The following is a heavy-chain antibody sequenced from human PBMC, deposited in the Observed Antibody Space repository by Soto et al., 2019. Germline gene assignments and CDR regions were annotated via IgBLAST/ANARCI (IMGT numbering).Heavy chain of an antibody. D-gene: IGHD3-22*01. Sequence: QVQMVQSGPEVKMPGASVKVSCKTSGYTFTAYGLAWLRQAPGQRPEWMGLVSTNDDRTNYARKFQGRVTMTADRSTTTTSMELRSLGTDDTAVYYCARELNPESSAYYSFAFWGQGTLVTVSS. CDR3: ARELNPESSAYYSFAF. CDR2: VSTNDDRT. J-gene: IGHJ4*02. CDR1: GYTFTAYG. V-gene: IGHV1-18*01.